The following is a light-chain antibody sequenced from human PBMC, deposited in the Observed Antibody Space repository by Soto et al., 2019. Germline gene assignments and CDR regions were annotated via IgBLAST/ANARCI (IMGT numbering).Light chain of an antibody. J-gene: IGLJ2*01. CDR2: DVS. CDR1: SSDVGSYNY. V-gene: IGLV2-14*01. Sequence: QSVLTQPASVSGSPGQSITISCTGTSSDVGSYNYVSWYQQHPGKAPKLMISDVSNRPSGVSNRFSGSKSANTASLTISGLQAGDEADYYCSSYTSSITLDVLFGGGTKVTVL. CDR3: SSYTSSITLDVL.